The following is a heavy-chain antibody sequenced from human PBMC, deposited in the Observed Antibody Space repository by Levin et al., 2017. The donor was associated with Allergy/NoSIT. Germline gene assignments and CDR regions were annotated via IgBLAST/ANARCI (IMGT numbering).Heavy chain of an antibody. J-gene: IGHJ6*02. Sequence: PGGSLRLSCAASGFTFSSYAMHWVRQAPGKGLEWVAVISYDGSNKYYADSVKGRFTISRDNSKNTLYLQMNSLRAEDTAVYYCARESPLLHSPYYYYGMDVWGQGTTVTVSS. V-gene: IGHV3-30*04. CDR2: ISYDGSNK. CDR1: GFTFSSYA. D-gene: IGHD2-15*01. CDR3: ARESPLLHSPYYYYGMDV.